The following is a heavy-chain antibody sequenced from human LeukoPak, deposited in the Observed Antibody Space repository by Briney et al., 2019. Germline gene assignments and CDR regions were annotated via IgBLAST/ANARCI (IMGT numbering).Heavy chain of an antibody. CDR2: IYYSGST. CDR1: GGSISSSSYY. CDR3: ARDRGGYTYSHDY. V-gene: IGHV4-39*07. D-gene: IGHD5-18*01. Sequence: SETLSLTCTVSGGSISSSSYYWGWIRQPPGKGLEWIGSIYYSGSTYYNPSLKSRVTISVDTSKNQFSLKLSSVSAADTAVYYCARDRGGYTYSHDYWGQGTLVTVSS. J-gene: IGHJ4*02.